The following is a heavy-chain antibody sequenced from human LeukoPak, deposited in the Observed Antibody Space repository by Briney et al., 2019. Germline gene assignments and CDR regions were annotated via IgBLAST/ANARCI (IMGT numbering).Heavy chain of an antibody. CDR2: IGTAGDT. V-gene: IGHV3-13*01. CDR1: GFTFSSYN. Sequence: GGSLRLSCAASGFTFSSYNMHWVRQATGKGLEWVSTIGTAGDTYYPDSVKGRFTISREDAKNSLYLQINSLRVEDTAVYYCARGSSGWYYFDYWGQGTLVTVSS. D-gene: IGHD6-19*01. CDR3: ARGSSGWYYFDY. J-gene: IGHJ4*02.